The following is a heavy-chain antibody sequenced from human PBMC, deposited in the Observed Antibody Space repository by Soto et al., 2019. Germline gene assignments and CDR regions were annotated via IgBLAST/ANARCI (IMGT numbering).Heavy chain of an antibody. CDR2: IKRKIDGETT. J-gene: IGHJ6*02. V-gene: IGHV3-15*07. CDR3: TTGSVDGV. Sequence: EVQLVESGGGLVKPGGSLRLSCVASGFSITNAWMNWVRQAPGKGLEWVGRIKRKIDGETTDYAAPEKGRFAISRDDSKIMLYLQMNSLKAVDTARYYCTTGSVDGVWGQGTTVTVSS. CDR1: GFSITNAW. D-gene: IGHD2-15*01.